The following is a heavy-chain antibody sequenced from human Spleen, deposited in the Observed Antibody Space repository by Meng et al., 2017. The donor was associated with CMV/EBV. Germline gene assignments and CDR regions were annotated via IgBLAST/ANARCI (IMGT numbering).Heavy chain of an antibody. CDR3: ARGLSGWGYCSSTSCLNWFDP. Sequence: VQLQPWGAGLLKPSETLSLTCAVYGGSFSGYYWSWIRQPPGKGLEWIGEINHSGSTNYNPSLKSRVTISVDTSKNQFSLKLSSVTAADTAVYYCARGLSGWGYCSSTSCLNWFDPWGQGTLVTVSS. D-gene: IGHD2-2*01. V-gene: IGHV4-34*01. J-gene: IGHJ5*02. CDR1: GGSFSGYY. CDR2: INHSGST.